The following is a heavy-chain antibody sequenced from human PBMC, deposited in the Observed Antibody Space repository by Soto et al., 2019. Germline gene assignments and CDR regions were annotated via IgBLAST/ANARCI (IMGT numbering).Heavy chain of an antibody. CDR2: VYHTGNA. V-gene: IGHV4-30-2*01. CDR1: CGSITTAGYS. J-gene: IGHJ6*02. CDR3: ASRPFYYYGLDV. Sequence: PSETLSLTCTVSCGSITTAGYSWSWIRQPPGKALEWIGYVYHTGNAYPKPSLKSRVTISLDKTKNQFSLKTTSVTAADTALYYCASRPFYYYGLDVWGQGTTVPVSS.